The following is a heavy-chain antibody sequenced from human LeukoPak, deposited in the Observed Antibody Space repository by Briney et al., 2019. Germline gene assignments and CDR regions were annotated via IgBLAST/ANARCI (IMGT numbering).Heavy chain of an antibody. D-gene: IGHD2-2*01. Sequence: GGSLRLSCAASGFTFSSYGMHWVRQAPGKRLEWVAVISYDGSNKYYADSVKGRFTISRDNSKNTLYLQMNSLRAEDTAVYYCAKSMYGSTSCYDYWGQGTLVTVSS. CDR2: ISYDGSNK. J-gene: IGHJ4*02. V-gene: IGHV3-30*18. CDR1: GFTFSSYG. CDR3: AKSMYGSTSCYDY.